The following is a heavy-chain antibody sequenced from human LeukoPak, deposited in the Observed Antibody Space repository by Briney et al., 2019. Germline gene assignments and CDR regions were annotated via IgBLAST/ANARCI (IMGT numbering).Heavy chain of an antibody. CDR1: GFTVSNYA. J-gene: IGHJ4*02. CDR3: AKGSRSWYLNGLDY. Sequence: GGSLRLSCAASGFTVSNYAMNWVRQAPGKGLQWVSGFSGGGGRTYYADSVKGRFTISRDDSKNTLYLQMNSLRAEDTAVYYCAKGSRSWYLNGLDYWGQGTLVTVSS. CDR2: FSGGGGRT. D-gene: IGHD6-13*01. V-gene: IGHV3-23*01.